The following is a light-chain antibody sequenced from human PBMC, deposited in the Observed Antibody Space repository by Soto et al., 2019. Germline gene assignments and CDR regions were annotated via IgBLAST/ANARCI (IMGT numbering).Light chain of an antibody. CDR2: AAS. J-gene: IGKJ1*01. Sequence: DIQMTQYPSSLSASVGDRVTITCRASQSISSYLNWYQQKPGKAPKLLIYAASSLQSGVPSRLSGSGSGTDFTLTISRMEPEDFAVYYCQQYGSSGTFGHGTKVDIK. CDR3: QQYGSSGT. V-gene: IGKV1-39*01. CDR1: QSISSY.